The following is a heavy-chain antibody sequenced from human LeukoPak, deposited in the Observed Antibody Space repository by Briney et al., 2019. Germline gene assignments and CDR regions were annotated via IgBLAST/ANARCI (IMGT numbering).Heavy chain of an antibody. Sequence: PSQTLSLTRTVSGGSISSGGYYWSWIRQHPGKGLEWIGYIYYSGSTYYNPSLKSRVTISVDTSKNQFSLKLSSVTAADTAVYYCARDRMAAAFRYRGQGTLVTVSS. CDR3: ARDRMAAAFRY. V-gene: IGHV4-31*03. D-gene: IGHD6-13*01. J-gene: IGHJ4*02. CDR2: IYYSGST. CDR1: GGSISSGGYY.